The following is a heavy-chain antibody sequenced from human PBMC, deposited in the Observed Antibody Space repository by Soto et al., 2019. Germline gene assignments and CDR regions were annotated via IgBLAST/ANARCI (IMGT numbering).Heavy chain of an antibody. V-gene: IGHV3-23*01. CDR1: GFTFSSYA. D-gene: IGHD2-15*01. CDR3: AKSLSTATPFDY. J-gene: IGHJ4*02. Sequence: GGSLRLSCAASGFTFSSYAMNWVRQAPGKGPEWVSHISVAGDTYYADSVKGRFTISRDNSRNTLFLQMNSLRAEDTAVYYCAKSLSTATPFDYWGQGTPVTVSS. CDR2: ISVAGDT.